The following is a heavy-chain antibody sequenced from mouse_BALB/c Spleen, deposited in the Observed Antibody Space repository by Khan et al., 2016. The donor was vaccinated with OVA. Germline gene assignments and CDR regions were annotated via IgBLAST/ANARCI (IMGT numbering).Heavy chain of an antibody. CDR1: GFSLTGYG. CDR2: IWGDGST. Sequence: QVQLKESGPGLVAPSQTLSLTCTVSGFSLTGYGVNWVRQPPGKGLEWLGMIWGDGSTDYYSALISRLSTIKDNSKSQDFLKMNSKQTDDTARYYCGRAYYGNYKEAMDYWGQGTTVTVSS. J-gene: IGHJ4*01. CDR3: GRAYYGNYKEAMDY. D-gene: IGHD2-10*01. V-gene: IGHV2-6-7*01.